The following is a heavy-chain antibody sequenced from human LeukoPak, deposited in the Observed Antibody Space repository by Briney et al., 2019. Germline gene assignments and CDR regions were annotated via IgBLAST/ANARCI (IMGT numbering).Heavy chain of an antibody. CDR3: AKKRGLELLYYYSIDV. CDR2: ISGSGGST. V-gene: IGHV3-23*01. J-gene: IGHJ6*03. Sequence: GSLRLSCSASGFTFSSYAMSWVRQAPGEGLEWVSAISGSGGSTYYADSVEGRFTISRDNSKNTLHLQMKSLSAEDTAVYYCAKKRGLELLYYYSIDVWGKGTTVTVSS. D-gene: IGHD1-7*01. CDR1: GFTFSSYA.